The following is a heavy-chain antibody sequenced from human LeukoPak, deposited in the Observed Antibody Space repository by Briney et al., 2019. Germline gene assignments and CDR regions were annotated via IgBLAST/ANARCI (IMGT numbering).Heavy chain of an antibody. Sequence: SGGSLRLSCAASGFTFSSYAMSWVRQSPGKGLEWVSAISGSGGSTCYADSVKGRFTISRDNSKNTLYLQMNSLRAEDTAVYYCAKEDYYDSSGPPRDWGQGTLVTVSS. CDR3: AKEDYYDSSGPPRD. V-gene: IGHV3-23*01. CDR1: GFTFSSYA. D-gene: IGHD3-22*01. CDR2: ISGSGGST. J-gene: IGHJ4*02.